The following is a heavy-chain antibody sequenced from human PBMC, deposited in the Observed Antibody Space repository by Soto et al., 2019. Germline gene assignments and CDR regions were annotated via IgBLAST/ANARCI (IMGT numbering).Heavy chain of an antibody. D-gene: IGHD2-15*01. CDR3: AKDGRGGTWDY. J-gene: IGHJ4*02. CDR2: ISGRSGSI. Sequence: GGSLRLSCAASGFTFSSNAMSWVRQAPGKGLEWVSAISGRSGSIYYADSVKGRFAISRDNSKNTLYLQMNSLRADDTAVYYCAKDGRGGTWDYWGQGTLVTVSS. V-gene: IGHV3-23*01. CDR1: GFTFSSNA.